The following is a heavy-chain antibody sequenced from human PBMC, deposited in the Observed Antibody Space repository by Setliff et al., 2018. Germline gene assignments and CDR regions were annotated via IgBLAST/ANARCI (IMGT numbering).Heavy chain of an antibody. Sequence: GGSLRLSCVASGFAISSCWMSWVRQAPGKGLEWVANVNPDGSGKYHVDSVKGRFTISRDNAKNSLYLQMDSLRVEDTAVYYCIDGRNRAWGVYWGQGTLVTVSS. J-gene: IGHJ4*02. CDR1: GFAISSCW. CDR2: VNPDGSGK. V-gene: IGHV3-7*01. CDR3: IDGRNRAWGVY. D-gene: IGHD7-27*01.